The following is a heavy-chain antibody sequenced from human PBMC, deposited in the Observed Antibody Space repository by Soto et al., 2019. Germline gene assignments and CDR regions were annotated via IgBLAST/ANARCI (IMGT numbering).Heavy chain of an antibody. Sequence: GESLKISCKGSGYSFTNYWIAWVRQMPGKGLEWMGIIYPDDSDTRYSPSFQGQVAISADKSISTAYLQWSSLKASGTAMYYCARLRAGFTLNPSLDYWGQGTLVTVSS. CDR1: GYSFTNYW. D-gene: IGHD3-16*01. CDR3: ARLRAGFTLNPSLDY. V-gene: IGHV5-51*01. CDR2: IYPDDSDT. J-gene: IGHJ4*02.